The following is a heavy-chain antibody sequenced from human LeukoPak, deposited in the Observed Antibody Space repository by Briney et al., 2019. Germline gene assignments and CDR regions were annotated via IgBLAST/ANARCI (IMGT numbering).Heavy chain of an antibody. V-gene: IGHV3-21*01. CDR1: EFSVGSNY. J-gene: IGHJ4*02. D-gene: IGHD4-11*01. CDR2: IDPSGYTI. CDR3: ARDRDYTPFDY. Sequence: GGSLRLSCAASEFSVGSNYMTWVRQAPGRGLQWVSSIDPSGYTIFYADSVKGRFTISRDNAKNSLYLQMNSLRAEDTAVYYCARDRDYTPFDYWGQGTLVTVSS.